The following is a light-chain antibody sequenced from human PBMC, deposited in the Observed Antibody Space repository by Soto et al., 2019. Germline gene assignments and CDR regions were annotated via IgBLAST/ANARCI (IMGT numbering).Light chain of an antibody. Sequence: ENVLTQSPGRLSLSPGERATLSCRASQSVARNSIAWYQQKVGQPPRLLIYGASGRATGVPDRIKGSGCGKVFTPTTERVEAEDFAVYHCQQYATSPLTFGGGTTLEIK. CDR2: GAS. V-gene: IGKV3-20*01. J-gene: IGKJ4*01. CDR3: QQYATSPLT. CDR1: QSVARNS.